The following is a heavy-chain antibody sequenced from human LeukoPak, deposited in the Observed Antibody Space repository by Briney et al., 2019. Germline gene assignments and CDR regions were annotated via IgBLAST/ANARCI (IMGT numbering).Heavy chain of an antibody. V-gene: IGHV4-30-4*08. CDR3: ATQRPMTGTFYYYMDV. D-gene: IGHD1-14*01. CDR1: GGSISSGDYY. Sequence: SQTLSLTCTVSGGSISSGDYYWSWIRQPPGKGLEWIGYIYYSGSTYYNPSLKSRVTISVDTSKNQFSLKLSSVTAADTAVYYCATQRPMTGTFYYYMDVWGKGTTVTVSS. CDR2: IYYSGST. J-gene: IGHJ6*03.